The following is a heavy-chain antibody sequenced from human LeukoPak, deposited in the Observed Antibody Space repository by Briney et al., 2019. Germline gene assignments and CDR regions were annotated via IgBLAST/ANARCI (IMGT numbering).Heavy chain of an antibody. V-gene: IGHV3-11*05. J-gene: IGHJ4*02. D-gene: IGHD4-23*01. Sequence: GGSLLLSCEVSGFTFSDHYMSWIRQAPGKRLEWVSYISSGSTYANYADSVEGRFTISRDNAKNSLYLQMNSLRAEDTAVYYCARGDYGGDYFDYWGQGTLVTVSS. CDR3: ARGDYGGDYFDY. CDR1: GFTFSDHY. CDR2: ISSGSTYA.